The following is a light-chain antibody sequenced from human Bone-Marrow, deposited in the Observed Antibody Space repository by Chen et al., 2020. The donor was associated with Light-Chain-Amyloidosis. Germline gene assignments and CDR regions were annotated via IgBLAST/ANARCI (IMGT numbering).Light chain of an antibody. CDR2: EVT. V-gene: IGLV2-14*01. CDR3: SSYTITNTLV. J-gene: IGLJ1*01. Sequence: QSALTQPASVSGSPGQSITISCTGTSSDVGGDNHVSWYQQHPDKAPKLMIYEVTNRPSWVPDRFSGSKSDNTASLTISVLQTEAEADYLCSSYTITNTLVFGSGTRVTVL. CDR1: SSDVGGDNH.